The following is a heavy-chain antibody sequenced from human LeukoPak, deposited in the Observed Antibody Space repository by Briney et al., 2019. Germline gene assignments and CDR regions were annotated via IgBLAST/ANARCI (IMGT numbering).Heavy chain of an antibody. CDR3: ARIHRYCSGGACYVLDN. Sequence: SETLSLTCVVSGGSVSGYYWGWIRQPPGRGLEWIGYVYYSGSTNYNPSFKSRITISVDTSRNQFPLQLSSVTAADTAVYYCARIHRYCSGGACYVLDNWGQGTLVAVSS. CDR1: GGSVSGYY. V-gene: IGHV4-59*02. D-gene: IGHD2-15*01. CDR2: VYYSGST. J-gene: IGHJ4*02.